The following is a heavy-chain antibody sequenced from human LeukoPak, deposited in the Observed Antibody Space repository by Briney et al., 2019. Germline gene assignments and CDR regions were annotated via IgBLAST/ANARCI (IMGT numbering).Heavy chain of an antibody. Sequence: ASVKVSCKASGYTFTGYYMHWVRQAPGQGLEWMGWINPNSGGTNYAQKFQGRVTMTRDTSISTACMELSRLRSDDTAVYYCASSLKYYYDSSGYYYGYWGQGTLVTVSS. CDR2: INPNSGGT. CDR3: ASSLKYYYDSSGYYYGY. J-gene: IGHJ4*02. V-gene: IGHV1-2*02. D-gene: IGHD3-22*01. CDR1: GYTFTGYY.